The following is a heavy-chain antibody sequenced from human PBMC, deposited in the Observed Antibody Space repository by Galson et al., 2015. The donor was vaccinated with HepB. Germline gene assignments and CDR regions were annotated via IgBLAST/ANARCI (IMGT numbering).Heavy chain of an antibody. CDR3: VRSGDFSGYSSR. J-gene: IGHJ4*02. V-gene: IGHV3-73*01. CDR2: IRSKATNYAA. CDR1: GFTFSGSA. D-gene: IGHD6-13*01. Sequence: SLRLSCAASGFTFSGSALHWVRQASGRGPEWIGHIRSKATNYAALYVPSLKDRFAISRDDSKNMAYLHMRSLKTDDTAVYYCVRSGDFSGYSSRWGQGTLVTVSS.